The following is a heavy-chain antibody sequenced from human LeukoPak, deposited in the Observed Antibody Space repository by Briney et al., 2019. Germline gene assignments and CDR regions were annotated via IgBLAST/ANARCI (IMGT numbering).Heavy chain of an antibody. J-gene: IGHJ4*02. V-gene: IGHV5-10-1*01. D-gene: IGHD3-10*01. CDR1: GYSFTSYW. CDR3: ARLGADYGSGSYYNDY. CDR2: IDPSDSYT. Sequence: GESLKISCKGSGYSFTSYWISWVRQMPGKGLEWMGRIDPSDSYTNYSPSFQGHVTISADKSISTAYLQWSSLKASDTAMYYCARLGADYGSGSYYNDYWGRGTLVTVSS.